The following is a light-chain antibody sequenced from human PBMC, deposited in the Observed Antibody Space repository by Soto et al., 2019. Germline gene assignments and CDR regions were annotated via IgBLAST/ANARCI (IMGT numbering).Light chain of an antibody. Sequence: EIVLTQSPGTLSLSPGERATLSCRASQSVSSTYLAWYQQKPGQAPRLLIYGASSRATGIPDRFSGSGSGTDFTLTISRLEPEDFAGYYCHQYGSSPWTFGQGNKVEIK. CDR3: HQYGSSPWT. CDR1: QSVSSTY. J-gene: IGKJ1*01. V-gene: IGKV3-20*01. CDR2: GAS.